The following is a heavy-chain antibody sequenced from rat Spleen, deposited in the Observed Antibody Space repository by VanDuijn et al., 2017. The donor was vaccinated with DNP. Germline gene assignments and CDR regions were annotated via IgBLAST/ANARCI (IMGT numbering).Heavy chain of an antibody. V-gene: IGHV5-25*01. CDR1: GFTFSDYY. J-gene: IGHJ2*01. CDR3: ATHNNYDC. CDR2: ISPGGGNT. Sequence: EVQLVESGGGLVQPGGSLKLSCAASGFTFSDYYMAWVRQAPTKGLEWVAAISPGGGNTYYRDSVKGRFTISRDNADHTLYLQMDSLRSEDTATYYCATHNNYDCRGQGVMVTVSS. D-gene: IGHD1-10*01.